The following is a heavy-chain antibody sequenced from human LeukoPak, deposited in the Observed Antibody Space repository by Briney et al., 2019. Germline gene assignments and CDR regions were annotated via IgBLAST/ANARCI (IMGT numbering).Heavy chain of an antibody. J-gene: IGHJ6*02. CDR2: ISYDGSNA. D-gene: IGHD3-10*01. CDR3: ARALESTMVRGVTSYYCYGMDV. V-gene: IGHV3-30*04. Sequence: GGSLRLSCAASGFTLNSYAMHWVRQAPGKGLEWVAVISYDGSNAYYADSVKGRFTISRDNSKNTLYLQMNSLRAEDTAVYYCARALESTMVRGVTSYYCYGMDVWGQGTTVTVSS. CDR1: GFTLNSYA.